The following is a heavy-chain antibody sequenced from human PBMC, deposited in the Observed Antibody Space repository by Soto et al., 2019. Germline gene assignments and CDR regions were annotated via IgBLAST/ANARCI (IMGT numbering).Heavy chain of an antibody. J-gene: IGHJ4*02. CDR2: ISGSGGST. V-gene: IGHV3-23*01. CDR3: QNTPTWSYWAYFSY. Sequence: PGVSLRLSCAASGFTFSSYAMSWVRQAPGKGLEWVSAISGSGGSTYYADSVKGRFTISRDNSKNTLYLQMNSLRAEDTAVYYRQNTPTWSYWAYFSYWRQVTLGTVS. CDR1: GFTFSSYA. D-gene: IGHD1-26*01.